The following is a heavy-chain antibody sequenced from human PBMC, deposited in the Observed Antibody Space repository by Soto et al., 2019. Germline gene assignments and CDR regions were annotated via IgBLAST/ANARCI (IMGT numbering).Heavy chain of an antibody. CDR1: GGAIDRGGYY. CDR3: ARVGTSYARRGLDV. D-gene: IGHD7-27*01. J-gene: IGHJ6*02. V-gene: IGHV4-31*03. Sequence: PSETLSLTCKVSGGAIDRGGYYWRWIRQHPGKGLEWIGHIYYTGSAYYKPSLKSRVSMSTDTSQNQFSLELISVTAADTAVYYCARVGTSYARRGLDVWGQGTTVTVSS. CDR2: IYYTGSA.